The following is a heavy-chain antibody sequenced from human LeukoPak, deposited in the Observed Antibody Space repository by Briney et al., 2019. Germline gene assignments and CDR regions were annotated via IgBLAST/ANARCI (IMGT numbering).Heavy chain of an antibody. J-gene: IGHJ6*03. CDR1: GFTFSSYE. Sequence: PGGSLRLSCAASGFTFSSYEMNWVRQAPGKGLEWVSYISSSGSTIYYADSVKGRFTISRDNSKNTLYLQMNSLRPEDTAVYYCAKDFSRITMVRAPMDVWGKGTTVTVSS. V-gene: IGHV3-48*03. D-gene: IGHD3-10*01. CDR3: AKDFSRITMVRAPMDV. CDR2: ISSSGSTI.